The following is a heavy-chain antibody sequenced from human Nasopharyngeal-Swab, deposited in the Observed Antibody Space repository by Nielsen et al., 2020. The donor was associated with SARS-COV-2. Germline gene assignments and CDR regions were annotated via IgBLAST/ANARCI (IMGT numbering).Heavy chain of an antibody. J-gene: IGHJ5*02. CDR1: GYTFTSYD. V-gene: IGHV1-18*01. Sequence: ASVKVSCKASGYTFTSYDISWVRQAPGQGLEWMGWISAYNGNTNYAQKLQGRVTMTTDTSTSTAYMELRSLRSNDTAVYYCARHGEQQLDRNWFDPWGQGTLVTVSS. CDR3: ARHGEQQLDRNWFDP. CDR2: ISAYNGNT. D-gene: IGHD6-13*01.